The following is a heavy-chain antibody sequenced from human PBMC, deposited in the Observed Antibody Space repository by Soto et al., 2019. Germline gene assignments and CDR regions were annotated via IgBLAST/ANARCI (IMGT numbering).Heavy chain of an antibody. J-gene: IGHJ4*02. Sequence: GGSLSLSCAASGFPFSNAWMSWVRQAPGKGLEWVGRIKSKTDGGTTDYAAPVKGRFTISRDDSKNTLYLQMNSLKTEDTAVYYCTTDLFLDIAARGPGWGQGTLGTGSS. D-gene: IGHD6-6*01. CDR1: GFPFSNAW. V-gene: IGHV3-15*01. CDR2: IKSKTDGGTT. CDR3: TTDLFLDIAARGPG.